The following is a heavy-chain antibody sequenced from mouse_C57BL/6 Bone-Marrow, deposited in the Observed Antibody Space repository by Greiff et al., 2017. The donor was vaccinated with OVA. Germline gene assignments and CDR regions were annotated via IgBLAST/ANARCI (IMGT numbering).Heavy chain of an antibody. J-gene: IGHJ3*01. D-gene: IGHD2-4*01. V-gene: IGHV1-81*01. CDR3: ARGDYGGGSWFAY. CDR1: GYTFTSYG. CDR2: IYPRSGNT. Sequence: VQLQQSGAELARPGASVKLSCKASGYTFTSYGISWVKQRTGQGLEWIGEIYPRSGNTYYNEKFKGKATLTADKSSSTAYMELRSLTSEDSAVYFCARGDYGGGSWFAYWGQGTLVTVSA.